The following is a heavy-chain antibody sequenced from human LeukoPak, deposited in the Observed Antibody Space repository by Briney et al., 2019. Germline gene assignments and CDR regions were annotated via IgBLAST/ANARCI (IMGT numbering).Heavy chain of an antibody. D-gene: IGHD2-15*01. CDR3: AREGPGARARWWGGGSDGVEASKPYDY. CDR2: IKQDGSEK. J-gene: IGHJ4*02. CDR1: GFTFSTYW. V-gene: IGHV3-7*01. Sequence: PGGSLRLSCAASGFTFSTYWMSWVRQAPGKGLEWVANIKQDGSEKYYVDSVKGRFTISRDNAKNSLYLQMNTLRPEDTAVYYCAREGPGARARWWGGGSDGVEASKPYDYWGQGTLVTVSS.